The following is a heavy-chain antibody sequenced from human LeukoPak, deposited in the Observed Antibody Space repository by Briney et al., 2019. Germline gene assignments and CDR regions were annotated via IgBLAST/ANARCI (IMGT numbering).Heavy chain of an antibody. D-gene: IGHD3-10*01. CDR3: VRDALGQSGAGGY. Sequence: GGSLRLSCSASGFTFSAYTMNWVRQAPGKGLDWFSSVSPSGGSTFYGDSVKGRATISRDNAKNSLYLEMGSVRAEDTAVYFYVRDALGQSGAGGYWGQGTLVTVSS. J-gene: IGHJ4*02. CDR1: GFTFSAYT. V-gene: IGHV3-21*01. CDR2: VSPSGGST.